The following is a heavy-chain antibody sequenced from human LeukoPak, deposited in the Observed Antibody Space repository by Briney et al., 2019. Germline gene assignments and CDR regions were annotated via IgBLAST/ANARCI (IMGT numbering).Heavy chain of an antibody. Sequence: PSETLSLTCAVYGGSFSGYYWSWIRQPPGKGLEWIGEINHSGSTNCNPSLKSRVTISVDTSKNQFSLKLSSVTAADTAVYYCARAAPLGYCSSTSCPPGLNFDYWGQGTLVTVSS. CDR3: ARAAPLGYCSSTSCPPGLNFDY. CDR1: GGSFSGYY. J-gene: IGHJ4*02. D-gene: IGHD2-2*01. CDR2: INHSGST. V-gene: IGHV4-34*01.